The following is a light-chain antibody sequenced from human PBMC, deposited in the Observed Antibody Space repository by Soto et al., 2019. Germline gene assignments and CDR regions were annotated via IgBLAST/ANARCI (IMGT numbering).Light chain of an antibody. CDR2: TTS. V-gene: IGKV3-15*01. CDR1: QSVSSN. Sequence: EIVLTQSPATLSVSPGERATLSCRASQSVSSNLAWYQQQPGQAPRLLIYTTSNRATGIPARFSGSGSGTEFSLSISSLQSEDFAVYYCQQYNNGPALTCGQGTKVEIK. CDR3: QQYNNGPALT. J-gene: IGKJ1*01.